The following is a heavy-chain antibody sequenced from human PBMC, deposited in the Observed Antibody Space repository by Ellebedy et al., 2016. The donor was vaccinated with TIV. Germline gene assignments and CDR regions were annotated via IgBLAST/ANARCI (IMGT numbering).Heavy chain of an antibody. Sequence: GESLKISXAASGFTFSNYGMHWVRQAPGKGLAWLAVISYDGSNKYYADSVKGRFTISRDNSKNTLYLQMNSLRAEDTAVYYCARGGRFLEWLTYYMDVWGKGTTVTVSS. D-gene: IGHD3-3*01. CDR3: ARGGRFLEWLTYYMDV. V-gene: IGHV3-30*03. CDR1: GFTFSNYG. J-gene: IGHJ6*03. CDR2: ISYDGSNK.